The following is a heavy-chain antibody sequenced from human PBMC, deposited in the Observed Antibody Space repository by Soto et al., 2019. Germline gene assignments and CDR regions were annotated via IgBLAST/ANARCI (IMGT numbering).Heavy chain of an antibody. CDR3: ARGESIAARPYYYYYGMDV. CDR1: GGTFSSYA. D-gene: IGHD6-6*01. V-gene: IGHV1-69*13. Sequence: VASVKVSCKASGGTFSSYAISWVRQAPGQGLEWMGGIIPIFGTANYAQKFQGRVTITADESTSTAYMELSSLRSEDTAVYYCARGESIAARPYYYYYGMDVWGQGTTVTVSS. J-gene: IGHJ6*02. CDR2: IIPIFGTA.